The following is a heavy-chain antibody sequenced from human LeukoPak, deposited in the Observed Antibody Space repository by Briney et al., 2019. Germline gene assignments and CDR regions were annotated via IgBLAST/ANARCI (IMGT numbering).Heavy chain of an antibody. CDR1: GYIVSGYY. V-gene: IGHV1-2*02. CDR3: ARVPAAPGNDY. CDR2: INANSGGT. J-gene: IGHJ4*02. D-gene: IGHD3-10*01. Sequence: ASVKLSCTASGYIVSGYYMHWVRQAPGQALEWMGWINANSGGTNYAQKFQGRVTMTRDTSISTAYMELSRLRSDDTAVYYCARVPAAPGNDYWGQGTLVTVSS.